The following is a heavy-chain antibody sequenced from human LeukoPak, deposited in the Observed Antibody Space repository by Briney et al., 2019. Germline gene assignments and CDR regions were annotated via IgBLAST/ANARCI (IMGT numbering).Heavy chain of an antibody. J-gene: IGHJ4*02. D-gene: IGHD1-14*01. CDR1: GFTFKNTW. CDR3: ARDQTQRGPTTVDF. Sequence: GGSLRVSCVASGFTFKNTWMHCVRQVPGKGLVWISGISSDGTDRKYADSVEGRFAISRDNAKNTLYLQMNNLKTEDTGIYYCARDQTQRGPTTVDFWGQGTLVTVSS. CDR2: ISSDGTDR. V-gene: IGHV3-74*01.